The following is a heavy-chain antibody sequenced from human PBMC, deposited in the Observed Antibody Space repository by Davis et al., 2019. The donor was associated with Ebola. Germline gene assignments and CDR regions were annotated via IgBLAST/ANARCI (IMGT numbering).Heavy chain of an antibody. CDR1: GFTFSSYG. D-gene: IGHD3-22*01. CDR2: ISYDGNNQ. Sequence: GGSLRLSCAASGFTFSSYGMHWVRQAPGKGLQWLAVISYDGNNQYYADSVRGRFTVSRDNSKNTLYLQMNSLRAEDTAVYYCAKDCVTMIVVVITGTGYGMDVWGQGTTVTVSS. V-gene: IGHV3-30*19. CDR3: AKDCVTMIVVVITGTGYGMDV. J-gene: IGHJ6*02.